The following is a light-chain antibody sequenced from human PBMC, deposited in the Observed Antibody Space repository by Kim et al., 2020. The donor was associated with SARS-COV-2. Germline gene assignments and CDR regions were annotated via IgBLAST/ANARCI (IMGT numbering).Light chain of an antibody. CDR2: GAS. V-gene: IGKV3-20*01. CDR1: QSVSSSA. CDR3: QQYGTYPFT. J-gene: IGKJ2*01. Sequence: LAPGEGATLSCRARQSVSSSALAWYQQKTGQVPRLLIYGASSRATGIPDRFSGSGSGTDFTLTISRLEPEDFAVYYCQQYGTYPFTFGQGTKLEIK.